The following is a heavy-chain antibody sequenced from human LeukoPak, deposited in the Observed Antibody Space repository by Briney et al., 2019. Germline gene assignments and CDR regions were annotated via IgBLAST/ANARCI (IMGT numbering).Heavy chain of an antibody. CDR3: ARSYGSVPMDV. Sequence: GGSLRLSCAASGFTFSSYWMSWVRQAPGKGPEWVANIKQDGSEKYYVDSVEGRFTISRDNAKNSLYLQMNSLRAEDTAVYYCARSYGSVPMDVWGKGTTVTVSS. CDR2: IKQDGSEK. D-gene: IGHD3-10*01. J-gene: IGHJ6*04. CDR1: GFTFSSYW. V-gene: IGHV3-7*03.